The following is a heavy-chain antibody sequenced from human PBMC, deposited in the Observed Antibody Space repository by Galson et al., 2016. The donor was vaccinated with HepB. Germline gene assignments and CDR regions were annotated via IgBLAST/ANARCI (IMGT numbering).Heavy chain of an antibody. Sequence: SETLSLTCAVYGGSFNGYYWSWIRQPPGKGLEWIGQINYSGTTSYNPSLKRRVTISLDASKSQFSLKLSSVTAADTAVYYCARGPAHSREAFDIWGQGTVVTVSS. V-gene: IGHV4-34*01. CDR1: GGSFNGYY. J-gene: IGHJ3*02. D-gene: IGHD5-18*01. CDR2: INYSGTT. CDR3: ARGPAHSREAFDI.